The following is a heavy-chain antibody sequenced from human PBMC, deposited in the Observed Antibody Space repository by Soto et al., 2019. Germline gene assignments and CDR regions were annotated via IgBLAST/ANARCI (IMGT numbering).Heavy chain of an antibody. Sequence: QVQLVQSGGEVKKPGASVKVSCKASGYTFTSYGFSWVQQAPGQGLEWMGWINGYTGNTHYAQKFQGRVTMTIDTSTSTAYMELWTLISDDTAVYYCARSWVTGKGGMDVWGQGTTVTVSS. CDR2: INGYTGNT. CDR3: ARSWVTGKGGMDV. J-gene: IGHJ6*02. CDR1: GYTFTSYG. D-gene: IGHD3-16*01. V-gene: IGHV1-18*01.